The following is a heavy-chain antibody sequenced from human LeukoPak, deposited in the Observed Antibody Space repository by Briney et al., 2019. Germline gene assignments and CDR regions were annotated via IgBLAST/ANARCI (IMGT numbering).Heavy chain of an antibody. Sequence: RGSLRLSCADSGFIVSSNYMSSVRQAPGTGLEWVSVIYSGGSTYYAYSVKRRFTISRDNSKNTLYLQMNSLRAEDTAVYYCARGTFSYGSGSYANFDYWGQGTLVTVSS. CDR3: ARGTFSYGSGSYANFDY. V-gene: IGHV3-66*01. CDR1: GFIVSSNY. D-gene: IGHD3-10*01. CDR2: IYSGGST. J-gene: IGHJ4*02.